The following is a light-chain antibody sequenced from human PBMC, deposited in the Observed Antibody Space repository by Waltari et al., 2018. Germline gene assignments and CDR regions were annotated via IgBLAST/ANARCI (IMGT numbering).Light chain of an antibody. CDR2: ASS. Sequence: DIQMTQSPSSLSASVGDRVTITCRASQRISSYLNWYQQKPGKDPKLLIYASSSLQGGVPSRFSGSGSGTDFTLTISSLQPEDFATYYCQQSYSTPPTFGQGTKLEI. V-gene: IGKV1-39*01. J-gene: IGKJ2*01. CDR3: QQSYSTPPT. CDR1: QRISSY.